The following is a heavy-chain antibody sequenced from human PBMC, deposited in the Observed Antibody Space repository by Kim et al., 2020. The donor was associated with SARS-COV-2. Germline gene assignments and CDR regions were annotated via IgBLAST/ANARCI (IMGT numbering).Heavy chain of an antibody. CDR1: GYTFTGYY. CDR3: ARDGRITIFGVDPFDYYYYYMDV. D-gene: IGHD3-3*01. V-gene: IGHV1-2*02. CDR2: INPNSGGT. J-gene: IGHJ6*03. Sequence: ASVKVSCKASGYTFTGYYMHWVRQAPGQGLEWMGWINPNSGGTNYAQKFQGRVTMTRDTSISTAYMELSRLRSDDTAVYYCARDGRITIFGVDPFDYYYYYMDVWGKGTTVTVSS.